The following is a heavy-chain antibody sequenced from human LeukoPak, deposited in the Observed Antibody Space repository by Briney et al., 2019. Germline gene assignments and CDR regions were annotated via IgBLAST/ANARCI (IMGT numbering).Heavy chain of an antibody. CDR2: IIPIFGTA. CDR1: GGTFSSYA. J-gene: IGHJ4*02. D-gene: IGHD3-10*01. CDR3: ARTAALWFGELH. V-gene: IGHV1-69*13. Sequence: AASVKVSCKASGGTFSSYAISWVRQAPGQGLEWMGGIIPIFGTANYAQKFQGRVTITADESTSTAYMELSSLRSEDTAVYYCARTAALWFGELHWGQGTLVTVSS.